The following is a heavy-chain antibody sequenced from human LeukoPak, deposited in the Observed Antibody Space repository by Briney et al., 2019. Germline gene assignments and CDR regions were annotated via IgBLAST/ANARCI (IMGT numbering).Heavy chain of an antibody. CDR2: ISYSGST. Sequence: PSETLSLTCTVSGGSISSSSYYWGWIRQPPGKGLEWIGTISYSGSTYYNPSLKSRGTISIDTSKNQFSLKLSSVTAADTAVYYCARAPLGYSSGSYYFDYWGQGTLVTVSS. D-gene: IGHD6-19*01. J-gene: IGHJ4*02. V-gene: IGHV4-39*07. CDR1: GGSISSSSYY. CDR3: ARAPLGYSSGSYYFDY.